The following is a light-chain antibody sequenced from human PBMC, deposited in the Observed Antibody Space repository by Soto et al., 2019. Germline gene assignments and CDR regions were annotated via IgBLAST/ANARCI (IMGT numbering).Light chain of an antibody. CDR1: QSVSSY. CDR3: QQRSNWPPWT. CDR2: DAS. V-gene: IGKV3-11*01. Sequence: EIVMTQSPATLSLSPGERAPLSCRASQSVSSYLAWYQQKPGQAPRLLIYDASNRATGIPARFSGSGSGTDFTLTISSLESEDFAVFYCQQRSNWPPWTFGQGTKVDI. J-gene: IGKJ1*01.